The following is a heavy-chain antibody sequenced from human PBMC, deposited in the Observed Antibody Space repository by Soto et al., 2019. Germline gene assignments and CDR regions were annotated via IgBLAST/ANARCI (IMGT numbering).Heavy chain of an antibody. CDR2: ISGYNGNT. D-gene: IGHD2-2*02. J-gene: IGHJ3*02. CDR3: ARAPGYCNSTICYIDTFDI. CDR1: GYTFTSSG. V-gene: IGHV1-18*01. Sequence: ASVKVSCKPSGYTFTSSGTSWVRQAPGQGLEWMGWISGYNGNTNYAQKFRGRVTMTTDTSTTTAYMEVRSLRADDTAVYYCARAPGYCNSTICYIDTFDIWGQGTKVTDSS.